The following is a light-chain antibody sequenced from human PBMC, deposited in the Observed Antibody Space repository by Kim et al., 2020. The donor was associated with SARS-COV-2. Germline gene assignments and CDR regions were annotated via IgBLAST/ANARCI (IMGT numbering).Light chain of an antibody. J-gene: IGKJ2*01. V-gene: IGKV4-1*01. CDR1: QSVLHRPNNKNY. Sequence: ATISCKSSQSVLHRPNNKNYLAWYQQKSGQPPKLLIYWASTRESGVPERFSGSGSGTDFTLTISSLQAEDVAVYFCHQYATFPYTFGQGTKLEIK. CDR2: WAS. CDR3: HQYATFPYT.